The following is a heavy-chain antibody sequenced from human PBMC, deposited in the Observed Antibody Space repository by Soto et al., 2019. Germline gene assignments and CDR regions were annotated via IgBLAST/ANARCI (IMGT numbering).Heavy chain of an antibody. D-gene: IGHD4-17*01. CDR1: GYTFTSYD. V-gene: IGHV1-8*01. Sequence: QVQLVQSGAEVKKPGASVKVSCKASGYTFTSYDINWVRQATGQGLEWMGWMNPSSGNTGYAEKFQGRVTMTRNTSITTAYRELRSLRSEDTAVYYCAVYGGNRYWYFDLWGRSTLVTVSS. CDR2: MNPSSGNT. J-gene: IGHJ2*01. CDR3: AVYGGNRYWYFDL.